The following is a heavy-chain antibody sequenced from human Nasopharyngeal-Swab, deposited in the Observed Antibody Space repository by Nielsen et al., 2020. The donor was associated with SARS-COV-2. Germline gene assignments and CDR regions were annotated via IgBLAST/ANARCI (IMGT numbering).Heavy chain of an antibody. Sequence: GESLKISCAASGFTFSSYAMSWVRQAPGKGLEWVSAISGSGGSTYYADSVKGRFTISRDNSKNTLYLQMNSLRAEDTAVYYCAKDGTRDDILTGFDYWGQGTLVTVSS. J-gene: IGHJ4*02. V-gene: IGHV3-23*01. CDR3: AKDGTRDDILTGFDY. CDR1: GFTFSSYA. D-gene: IGHD3-9*01. CDR2: ISGSGGST.